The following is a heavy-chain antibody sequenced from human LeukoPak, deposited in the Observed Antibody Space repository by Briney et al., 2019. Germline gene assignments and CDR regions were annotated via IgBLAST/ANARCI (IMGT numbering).Heavy chain of an antibody. CDR1: GYTFTGYY. CDR2: INPSGGST. V-gene: IGHV1-46*01. J-gene: IGHJ6*02. CDR3: ASEGSGYYDFWSGYYTTYYGMDV. D-gene: IGHD3-3*01. Sequence: EASVKVSCKASGYTFTGYYMHWVRQAPGQGLEWMGIINPSGGSTSYAQKFQGRVTMTRDTSTSTVYMELSSLRSEDTAVYYCASEGSGYYDFWSGYYTTYYGMDVWGQGTTVTVSS.